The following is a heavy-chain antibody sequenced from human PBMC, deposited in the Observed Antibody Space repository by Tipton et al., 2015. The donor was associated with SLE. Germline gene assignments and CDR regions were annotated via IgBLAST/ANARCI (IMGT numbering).Heavy chain of an antibody. D-gene: IGHD2-15*01. CDR1: GFTFSSYA. CDR3: AKDLGGYCSGGSCYSSDY. CDR2: ISGIGGST. J-gene: IGHJ4*02. Sequence: SLRLSCAASGFTFSSYAMSWVRQAPGKGLEWVSAISGIGGSTYYADSVKGRFTISRDNSKNTLYLQMNSLRAEDTAVYYCAKDLGGYCSGGSCYSSDYWGQGTLVTVSS. V-gene: IGHV3-23*01.